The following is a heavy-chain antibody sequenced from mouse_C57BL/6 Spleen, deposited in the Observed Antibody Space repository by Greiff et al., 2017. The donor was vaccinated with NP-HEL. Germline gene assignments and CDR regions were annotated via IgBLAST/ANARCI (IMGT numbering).Heavy chain of an antibody. J-gene: IGHJ4*01. CDR3: ARHRGYSNYNAMDD. V-gene: IGHV5-12*01. D-gene: IGHD2-5*01. CDR2: ISNGGGST. CDR1: GFTFSDYY. Sequence: EVMLVESGGGLVQPGGSLKLSCAASGFTFSDYYMYWVRQTPEKRLEWVAYISNGGGSTYYPDTVKGRFTISRDNAKNTLYLQMSRLKSEDTAMYYCARHRGYSNYNAMDDWGQGTSVTVSS.